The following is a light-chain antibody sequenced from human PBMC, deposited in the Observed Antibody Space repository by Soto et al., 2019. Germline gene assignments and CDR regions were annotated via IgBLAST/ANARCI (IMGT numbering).Light chain of an antibody. J-gene: IGKJ1*01. V-gene: IGKV3-15*01. CDR2: RAS. CDR1: QTIYSN. CDR3: QQYQNLWT. Sequence: IMLTQSPATLSVSLGERATLSCRAGQTIYSNVAWYQQRPGQAPRLLIYRASTRATGVPATFSGSGFGTESTLTISSLQSEDFAIYYCQQYQNLWTVGQGTKVDSK.